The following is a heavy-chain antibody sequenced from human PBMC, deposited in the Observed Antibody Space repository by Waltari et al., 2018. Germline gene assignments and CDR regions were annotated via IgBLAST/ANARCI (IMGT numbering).Heavy chain of an antibody. J-gene: IGHJ5*02. CDR3: ARYYGNGEGWLDP. V-gene: IGHV4-39*07. CDR2: ISYSGTT. D-gene: IGHD3-3*01. Sequence: QLQLQESGPGLVKPSETLSLTCTVSSGSISSGRHYWSGIRPPPGKGLESIGYISYSGTTYYNLSLKSRVTMSVDTSRDQYSLSLRSVAAADTAVYYCARYYGNGEGWLDPWGQGTLVTVSS. CDR1: SGSISSGRHY.